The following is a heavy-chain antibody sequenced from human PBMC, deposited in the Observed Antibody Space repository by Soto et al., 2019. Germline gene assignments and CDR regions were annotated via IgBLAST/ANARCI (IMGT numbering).Heavy chain of an antibody. CDR3: AREGYELYSSSWYSRAALDYYYGMDV. CDR2: ISYDGSNK. D-gene: IGHD6-13*01. V-gene: IGHV3-30-3*01. J-gene: IGHJ6*02. CDR1: GFTFSSYA. Sequence: GGSLRLSCAASGFTFSSYAMHWVRQAPGKGLEWVAVISYDGSNKYYADSVKGRFTISRDNSKNTLYLQMNSLRAEDTAVYYCAREGYELYSSSWYSRAALDYYYGMDVWGQGTPVTVSS.